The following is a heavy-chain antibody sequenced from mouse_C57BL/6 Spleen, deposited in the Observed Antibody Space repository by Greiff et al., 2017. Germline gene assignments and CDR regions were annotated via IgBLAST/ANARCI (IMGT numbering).Heavy chain of an antibody. J-gene: IGHJ3*01. CDR3: ARQGGFAY. CDR2: IYPGSGST. CDR1: GYTFTSSW. V-gene: IGHV1-55*01. Sequence: QVQLQQPGAELVKPGASVKMSCKASGYTFTSSWITWVKQRPGQGLEWIGDIYPGSGSTNYNEKFKSKATLTVDTSSSTAYMRLSSLTSDDSAFFYCARQGGFAYWGQGTLVTVSA.